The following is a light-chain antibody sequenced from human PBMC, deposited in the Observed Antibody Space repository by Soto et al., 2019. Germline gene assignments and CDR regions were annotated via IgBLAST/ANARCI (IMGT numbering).Light chain of an antibody. CDR1: QTISSW. CDR3: QHYNSHSEA. V-gene: IGKV1-5*03. CDR2: KAS. Sequence: DIQMTQSPSTLSLSVGDRVTITCRSSQTISSWLAWYQQKPGKAPKLLIYKASTLKSGVPSRFSGSGSGTEFTLTISSLQPDDFETYYCQHYNSHSEAFGQGTKVDIK. J-gene: IGKJ1*01.